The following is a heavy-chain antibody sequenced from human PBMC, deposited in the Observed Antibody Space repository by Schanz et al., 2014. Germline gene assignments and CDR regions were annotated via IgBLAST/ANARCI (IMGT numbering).Heavy chain of an antibody. Sequence: QVQLLQFGGGVVQPGRSLRLSCAASGFIFGSFAMHWVRQAPGKGLEWVALISNDGRSKYYADSVEGRFTISRDNSRNTLNLQCIYLRTQGTAVKAVESRARDSDYGSYFDFWGQGTLVTVSS. D-gene: IGHD5-12*01. V-gene: IGHV3-30-3*01. J-gene: IGHJ4*02. CDR2: ISNDGRSK. CDR1: GFIFGSFA. CDR3: ESRARDSDYGSYFDF.